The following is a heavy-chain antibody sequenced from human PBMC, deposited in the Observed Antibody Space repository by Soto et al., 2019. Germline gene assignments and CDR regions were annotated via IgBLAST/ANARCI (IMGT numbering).Heavy chain of an antibody. Sequence: EVQLVESGGGLVKPGGSLRLSCAASGFSFSSYTMTWVRQAPGKGLEWVSSISSSSSNIEYADSVKGRFSVSRDNANNSLFLQINSLKAEDTAVYYCAREDYAGASPRFDYWGLGALGTVSS. CDR2: ISSSSSNI. D-gene: IGHD4-17*01. J-gene: IGHJ4*02. V-gene: IGHV3-21*01. CDR3: AREDYAGASPRFDY. CDR1: GFSFSSYT.